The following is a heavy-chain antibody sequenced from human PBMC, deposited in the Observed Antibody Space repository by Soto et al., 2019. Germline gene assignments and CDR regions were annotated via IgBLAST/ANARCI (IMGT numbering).Heavy chain of an antibody. CDR1: GFTFNTYG. Sequence: QVQLVESGGGVVQPGRSLGLSCAASGFTFNTYGMHWVRQAPGKGLEWVAAISYDGINKYYVDSVKGRFTISRDNSENSLYVQMNSLRAEDTALYYCARSAQPPRGIHWYFDLWGRGILVTVS. CDR2: ISYDGINK. V-gene: IGHV3-30*03. CDR3: ARSAQPPRGIHWYFDL. J-gene: IGHJ2*01.